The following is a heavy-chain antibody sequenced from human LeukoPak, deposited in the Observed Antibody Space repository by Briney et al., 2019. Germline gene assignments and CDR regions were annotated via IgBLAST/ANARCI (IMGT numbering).Heavy chain of an antibody. D-gene: IGHD3-3*01. V-gene: IGHV5-51*01. J-gene: IGHJ1*01. CDR2: IYPGDSVT. Sequence: GESLKISCQSSGFSFTTYWIALGRQMPGKGPELMGMIYPGDSVTRYSPSFEGQVTISADKSIRTAYLQWKSLKASDTAVYYCARHFGSPSAGVQHWGQGTPVIVSS. CDR3: ARHFGSPSAGVQH. CDR1: GFSFTTYW.